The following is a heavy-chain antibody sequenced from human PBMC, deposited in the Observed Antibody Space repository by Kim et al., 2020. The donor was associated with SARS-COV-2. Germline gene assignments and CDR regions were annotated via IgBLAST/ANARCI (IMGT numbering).Heavy chain of an antibody. Sequence: SETLSLTCTVSGVSVTSVNYYWSWIRQPPGGGLEYIGYNNYSGSTNYSPPLKSRVTMSVDTSKNEFSLQLTAVTAADTAVYYCARMEVGTLIYYYSSWFDPWGQGTVLTVSS. J-gene: IGHJ5*02. CDR2: NNYSGST. CDR3: ARMEVGTLIYYYSSWFDP. V-gene: IGHV4-61*01. D-gene: IGHD3-22*01. CDR1: GVSVTSVNYY.